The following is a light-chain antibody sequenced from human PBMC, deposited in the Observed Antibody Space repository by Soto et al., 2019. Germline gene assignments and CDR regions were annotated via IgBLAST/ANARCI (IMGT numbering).Light chain of an antibody. CDR2: DAS. CDR3: QQLNSYPIT. CDR1: QTISSW. J-gene: IGKJ5*01. V-gene: IGKV1-5*01. Sequence: DIQMTQSPSTLSGSVGDRVTIACRASQTISSWLAWYQQKPGKAPKLLVYDASTLQSGVPSRFSGSGSGTEFTLTISRLQPEDFATYYCQQLNSYPITFGQGTRLEIK.